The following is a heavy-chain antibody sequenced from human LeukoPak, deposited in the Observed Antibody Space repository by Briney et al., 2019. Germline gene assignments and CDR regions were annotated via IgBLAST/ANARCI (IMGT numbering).Heavy chain of an antibody. CDR3: ARDSGWEVVLYASEI. CDR2: INPKSGGT. D-gene: IGHD1-26*01. Sequence: GASVTVSFKASGYTFTIYGISWVRQAPGQGHEWMGWINPKSGGTNYAQKFEGWVTMTRDTSMSTVYMELSRLKSDDTAVYYCARDSGWEVVLYASEIWGQGTMVTVSS. CDR1: GYTFTIYG. J-gene: IGHJ3*02. V-gene: IGHV1-2*04.